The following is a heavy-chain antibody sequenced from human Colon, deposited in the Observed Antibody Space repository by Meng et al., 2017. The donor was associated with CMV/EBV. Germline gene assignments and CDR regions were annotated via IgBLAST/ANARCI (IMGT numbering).Heavy chain of an antibody. V-gene: IGHV3-72*01. D-gene: IGHD1-26*01. CDR3: TRGHSGIHIYAFDI. CDR1: GFILSDHY. J-gene: IGHJ3*02. CDR2: VANKANSYIT. Sequence: GEFLKISCGGSGFILSDHYIDWVRQAPGKGLEWVGRVANKANSYITEYAASVKGRFTFSRDDSENSVYLQMNSLKSEDTAVYYCTRGHSGIHIYAFDIWGPGTVVTVSS.